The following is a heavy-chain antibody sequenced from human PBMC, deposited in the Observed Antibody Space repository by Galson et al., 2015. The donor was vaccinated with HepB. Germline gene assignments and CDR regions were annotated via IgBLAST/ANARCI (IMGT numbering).Heavy chain of an antibody. D-gene: IGHD5-24*01. J-gene: IGHJ3*02. Sequence: SLRLSCAASGFTFSSYGMHWVRQAPGKGLEWVAVIWYDGSNKYYADSVKGRFTISRDNSKNTLYLQMNSLRAEDTAVYYCARGFRDGYNYDAFDIWGQGTMVTVSS. V-gene: IGHV3-33*01. CDR2: IWYDGSNK. CDR3: ARGFRDGYNYDAFDI. CDR1: GFTFSSYG.